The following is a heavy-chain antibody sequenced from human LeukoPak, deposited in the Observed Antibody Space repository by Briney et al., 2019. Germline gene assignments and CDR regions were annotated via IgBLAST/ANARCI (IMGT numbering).Heavy chain of an antibody. D-gene: IGHD1-26*01. V-gene: IGHV3-23*01. J-gene: IGHJ4*02. Sequence: XLRLSCAASGFTFSSYAMSWVRQAPGKGLEWVSAISGSGGSTYYADSVKGRFTISRDNSKNTLYLQMNSLRAEDTAVYYCAREVNSGSYYYFDYWGQGTLVTVSS. CDR2: ISGSGGST. CDR3: AREVNSGSYYYFDY. CDR1: GFTFSSYA.